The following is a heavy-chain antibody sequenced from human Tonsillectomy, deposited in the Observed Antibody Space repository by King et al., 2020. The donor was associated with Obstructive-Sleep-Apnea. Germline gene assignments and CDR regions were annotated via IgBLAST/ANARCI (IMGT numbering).Heavy chain of an antibody. CDR2: TSYSGST. CDR1: GGSVSTSF. Sequence: VQLQESGPGLVKPSETLSLTCTVSGGSVSTSFWSWIRQPPGRRLEWIWYTSYSGSTNYNPSLKSRVTISVDTSKNQFSLRLTSVTAADTAVYYCARQGRRPWFDPWGQGTPVIVSS. V-gene: IGHV4-59*02. D-gene: IGHD6-25*01. CDR3: ARQGRRPWFDP. J-gene: IGHJ5*02.